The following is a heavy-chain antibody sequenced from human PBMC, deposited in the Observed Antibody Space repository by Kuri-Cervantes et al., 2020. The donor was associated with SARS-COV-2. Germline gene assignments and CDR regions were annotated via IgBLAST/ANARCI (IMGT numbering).Heavy chain of an antibody. CDR1: GFTFSSYW. CDR3: ARALSIAAAGTFFDY. D-gene: IGHD6-13*01. CDR2: ISSSSSYI. V-gene: IGHV3-21*01. Sequence: GESLKISCAASGFTFSSYWMSWVRQAPGKGLEWVSSISSSSSYIYYADSVKGRFTISTDNAKNSLYLQMNSLRAEDTAVYYCARALSIAAAGTFFDYWGQGTLVTVSS. J-gene: IGHJ4*02.